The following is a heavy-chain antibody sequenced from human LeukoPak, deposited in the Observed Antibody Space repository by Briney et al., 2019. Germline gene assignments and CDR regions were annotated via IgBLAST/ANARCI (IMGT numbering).Heavy chain of an antibody. D-gene: IGHD2-8*01. CDR1: GGSFSGYY. J-gene: IGHJ4*02. CDR3: ARRATYCTNGVCYSYSYFDY. Sequence: SETLSLTCAVYGGSFSGYYWSWIRQPPAKGLEWIEEINHSGNTNYNPSLKSRVTISVDTSKNQFSLKLSSVTAADTAVYYCARRATYCTNGVCYSYSYFDYWGQGTLVTVSS. CDR2: INHSGNT. V-gene: IGHV4-34*01.